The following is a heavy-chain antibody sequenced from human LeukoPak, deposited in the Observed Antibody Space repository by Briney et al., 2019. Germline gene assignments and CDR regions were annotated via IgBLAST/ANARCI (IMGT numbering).Heavy chain of an antibody. J-gene: IGHJ4*02. CDR1: GFTFSSYA. CDR3: AKERRSCGGDCWNYFDY. Sequence: PGGSLRLSCAASGFTFSSYAMSWVRQTPGKGLEWVSAVSDSGGSTYYADSVKGRFTISRDNSKNTLYLKMNSLRAEDTAVYYCAKERRSCGGDCWNYFDYWGEGTPVTVSS. D-gene: IGHD2-21*01. CDR2: VSDSGGST. V-gene: IGHV3-23*01.